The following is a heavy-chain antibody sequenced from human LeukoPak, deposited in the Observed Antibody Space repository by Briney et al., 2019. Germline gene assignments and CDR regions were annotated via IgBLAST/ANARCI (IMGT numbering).Heavy chain of an antibody. V-gene: IGHV3-7*01. J-gene: IGHJ5*02. D-gene: IGHD2-15*01. Sequence: SGGSLRLSCAASGFTFSSYWMSWVRQAPGKGLEWVANIKQDGSEKYYVDSVKGRFTISRDNAKNSLYLQMNSLRAEDTAVCYCARAIVVVVAASNNWFDPWGQGTLVTVSS. CDR1: GFTFSSYW. CDR3: ARAIVVVVAASNNWFDP. CDR2: IKQDGSEK.